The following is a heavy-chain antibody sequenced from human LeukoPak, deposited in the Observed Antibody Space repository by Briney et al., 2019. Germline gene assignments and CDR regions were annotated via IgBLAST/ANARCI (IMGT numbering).Heavy chain of an antibody. CDR3: ARGLSFDY. CDR1: GGSFSGYY. CDR2: INHSGST. V-gene: IGHV4-34*01. Sequence: SETLSLTCAVYGGSFSGYYWSWIRQPPGKGLEWIGEINHSGSTNYNPSLKSRVTISVDTSKNQFSLKLSSVTAADTAVYYCARGLSFDYWGQGTLVTVSS. J-gene: IGHJ4*02.